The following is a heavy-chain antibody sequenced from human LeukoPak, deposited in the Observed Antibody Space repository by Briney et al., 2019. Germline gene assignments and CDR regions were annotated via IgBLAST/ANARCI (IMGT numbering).Heavy chain of an antibody. Sequence: ASVKVSCKASGGTFSSYAISWVRQAPGQGLEWMGRIIPILGIANYAQKFQGRVTITADKSTSTAYMELSSLRSEDTAVYYCARDRRFGEFPFDYWGQGTLVTVSS. V-gene: IGHV1-69*04. CDR1: GGTFSSYA. CDR2: IIPILGIA. J-gene: IGHJ4*02. CDR3: ARDRRFGEFPFDY. D-gene: IGHD3-10*01.